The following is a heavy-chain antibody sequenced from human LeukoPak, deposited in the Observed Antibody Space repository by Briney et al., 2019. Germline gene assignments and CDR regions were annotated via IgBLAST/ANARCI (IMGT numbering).Heavy chain of an antibody. CDR1: GYTFTSYG. Sequence: AASVKVSCKASGYTFTSYGISWVRQAPGQGLEWRGWISAYNGNTNYAQKLQGRVTMTTDTSTSTAYMELRSLRSDDTAVYYCARGVYGDPAWYYYYYMDVWGKGTTVTVSS. D-gene: IGHD4-17*01. CDR2: ISAYNGNT. V-gene: IGHV1-18*01. CDR3: ARGVYGDPAWYYYYYMDV. J-gene: IGHJ6*03.